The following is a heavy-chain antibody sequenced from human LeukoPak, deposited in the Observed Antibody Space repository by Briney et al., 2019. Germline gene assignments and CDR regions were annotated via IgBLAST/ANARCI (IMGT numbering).Heavy chain of an antibody. CDR1: GGSISSYY. CDR2: IYYSGST. CDR3: ARSYSSGWADYYYYGMDV. J-gene: IGHJ6*02. D-gene: IGHD6-19*01. Sequence: SETLSLTCTVSGGSISSYYWSWIRQPPGKGLERIGYIYYSGSTNYNPSLKSRVTISVDTSKNQFSLKLSSVTAADTAVYYCARSYSSGWADYYYYGMDVWGQGTTVTVSS. V-gene: IGHV4-59*08.